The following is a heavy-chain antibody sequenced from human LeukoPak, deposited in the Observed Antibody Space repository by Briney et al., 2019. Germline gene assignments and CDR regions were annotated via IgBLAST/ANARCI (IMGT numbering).Heavy chain of an antibody. CDR1: GDSIRRYY. Sequence: SDTLSLTCTVSGDSIRRYYWNWIPQPPGKRLEWIGYNYYSGSTNYNHSRQSRVTISVDTSKNQFSLKLTSVTAADTAVYYCARELHAIGYCSGGSCYQYDAFDIWGQGTMVTVSS. J-gene: IGHJ3*02. CDR3: ARELHAIGYCSGGSCYQYDAFDI. CDR2: NYYSGST. V-gene: IGHV4-59*01. D-gene: IGHD2-15*01.